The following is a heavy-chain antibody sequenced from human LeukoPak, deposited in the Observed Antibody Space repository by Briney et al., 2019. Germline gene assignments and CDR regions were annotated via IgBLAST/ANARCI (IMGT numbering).Heavy chain of an antibody. J-gene: IGHJ4*02. D-gene: IGHD3-10*01. CDR3: ARTITMVRGVIEDY. Sequence: SVKVSCKASGGTFSSYAISWVRQAPGQGLEWMGGIIPIFGTANYAQKFQGRVTITADESTSTAYMELSSLRSGDTAVYYCARTITMVRGVIEDYWGQGTLVTVSS. CDR2: IIPIFGTA. CDR1: GGTFSSYA. V-gene: IGHV1-69*13.